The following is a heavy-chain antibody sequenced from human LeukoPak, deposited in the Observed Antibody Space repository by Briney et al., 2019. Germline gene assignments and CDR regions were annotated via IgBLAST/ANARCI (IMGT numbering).Heavy chain of an antibody. Sequence: GASVKVSCKASGYTFTGYYMHWVRQAPGQGLEWMGWINPNSGGTNYAQKFQGRVTMTRDTPISTAYMELSRLRSDDTAVYYCARGVVGATLEYYYYYGMDVWGQGTTVTVSS. CDR1: GYTFTGYY. J-gene: IGHJ6*02. CDR2: INPNSGGT. V-gene: IGHV1-2*02. CDR3: ARGVVGATLEYYYYYGMDV. D-gene: IGHD1-26*01.